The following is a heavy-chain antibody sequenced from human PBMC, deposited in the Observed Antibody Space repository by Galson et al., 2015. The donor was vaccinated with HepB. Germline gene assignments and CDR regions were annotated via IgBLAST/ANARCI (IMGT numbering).Heavy chain of an antibody. CDR2: ISHDGNNK. CDR3: ARDQFTTGYSSSWYPGHYYGMDV. CDR1: GFVFSSYS. Sequence: SLRLSCAAYGFVFSSYSMHWVRQAPGKGLEWVAIISHDGNNKYYADSVKGRFTISRDNSKITYLQMNNLRAEDTAVYYCARDQFTTGYSSSWYPGHYYGMDVWGQGTTATVSS. V-gene: IGHV3-30*04. J-gene: IGHJ6*02. D-gene: IGHD6-13*01.